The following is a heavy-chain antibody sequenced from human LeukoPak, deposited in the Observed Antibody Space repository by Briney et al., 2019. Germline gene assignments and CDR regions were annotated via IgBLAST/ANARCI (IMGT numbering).Heavy chain of an antibody. CDR2: INHSGST. CDR3: ARGGDIVVVPAAEFDP. Sequence: SETLSPTCAVYGGSFSGYYWSWIRQPPGKGLEWIGEINHSGSTNYNPSLKSRVTISVDTSKNQFSLKLSSVTAADTAVYYCARGGDIVVVPAAEFDPWGQGTLVTVSS. J-gene: IGHJ5*02. CDR1: GGSFSGYY. D-gene: IGHD2-2*01. V-gene: IGHV4-34*01.